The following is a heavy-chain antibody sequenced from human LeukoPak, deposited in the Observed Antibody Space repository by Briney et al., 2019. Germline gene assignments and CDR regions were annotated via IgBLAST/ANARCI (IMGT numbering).Heavy chain of an antibody. CDR3: ASSPRSGYYYDPYYYYGMDV. CDR1: GFTFSGYA. Sequence: GGSLRLSCAASGFTFSGYAMHWVRQAPGKGLEWVAVISYDGSNKYYADSVKGRFTISRDNSKNTLYLQMNSLRAEDTAVYYCASSPRSGYYYDPYYYYGMDVWGQGTTVTVSS. V-gene: IGHV3-30*04. J-gene: IGHJ6*02. D-gene: IGHD3-22*01. CDR2: ISYDGSNK.